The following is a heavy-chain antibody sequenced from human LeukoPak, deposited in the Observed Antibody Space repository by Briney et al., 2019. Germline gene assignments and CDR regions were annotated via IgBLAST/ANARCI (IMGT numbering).Heavy chain of an antibody. J-gene: IGHJ6*03. V-gene: IGHV4-38-2*02. Sequence: PSETLSLTCTVSGGSISSYYWGWIRQPPGKGLEWIGSIYHSGSTYYNPSLKSRVTISVDTSKNQFSLKLSSVTAADTAVYYCATLANYDFWSGPYYSYMDVWGKGTTVTVSS. CDR1: GGSISSYY. CDR3: ATLANYDFWSGPYYSYMDV. CDR2: IYHSGST. D-gene: IGHD3-3*01.